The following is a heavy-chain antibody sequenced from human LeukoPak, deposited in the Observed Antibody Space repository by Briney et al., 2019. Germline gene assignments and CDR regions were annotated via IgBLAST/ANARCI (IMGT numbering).Heavy chain of an antibody. CDR1: GGSMSSHY. Sequence: ASETLSLTCTVSGGSMSSHYWNWIRQPPGKGLEWIGYIYDSGSTKYNPSLKSRVTISIDTSKNQFSLEVTSATAADTAVYYCARDKYSGSWYGAFDIWGQGTMVTVSS. V-gene: IGHV4-59*11. CDR2: IYDSGST. CDR3: ARDKYSGSWYGAFDI. J-gene: IGHJ3*02. D-gene: IGHD6-13*01.